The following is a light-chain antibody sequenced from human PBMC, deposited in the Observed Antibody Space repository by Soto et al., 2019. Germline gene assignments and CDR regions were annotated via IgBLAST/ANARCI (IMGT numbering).Light chain of an antibody. CDR2: DAS. V-gene: IGKV3-11*01. CDR1: QSVGTF. Sequence: EIVLTQSPATLSLSPGERATLSCRASQSVGTFFAWYQQKPGQAPRLLIYDASNRATGIPPRFSGSGSGTDFTLTISSLEPEDFAVYYCQQCNHCPQWTFGQGTKVDIK. CDR3: QQCNHCPQWT. J-gene: IGKJ1*01.